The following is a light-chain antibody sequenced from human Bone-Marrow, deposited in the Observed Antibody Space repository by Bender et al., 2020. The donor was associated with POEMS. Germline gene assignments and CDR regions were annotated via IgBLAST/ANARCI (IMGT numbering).Light chain of an antibody. CDR1: SSNIGAHA. CDR3: AVWDDSLNGWV. V-gene: IGLV1-44*01. CDR2: SSH. Sequence: QSVLTQPPSASGTPGQRVTISCSGGSSNIGAHAVNWYQHLPGTAPKLLIYSSHRRPSQVPDRFSGSRSGTSYSLAISGLQSEDEADYYCAVWDDSLNGWVFGGVTKLTVL. J-gene: IGLJ3*02.